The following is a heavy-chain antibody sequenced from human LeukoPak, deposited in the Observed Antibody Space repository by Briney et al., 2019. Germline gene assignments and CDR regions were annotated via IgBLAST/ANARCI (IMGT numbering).Heavy chain of an antibody. J-gene: IGHJ4*02. CDR3: ARDKRGYSSGWYAY. Sequence: GASAKVSCKASGYTFTSYGISWVRQAPGQGLEWMGWISAYNGNTNYAQKLQGRVTMTTDTSTSTAYMELRSLRSDDTAVYYCARDKRGYSSGWYAYWGQGTLVTVSS. V-gene: IGHV1-18*01. CDR1: GYTFTSYG. CDR2: ISAYNGNT. D-gene: IGHD6-19*01.